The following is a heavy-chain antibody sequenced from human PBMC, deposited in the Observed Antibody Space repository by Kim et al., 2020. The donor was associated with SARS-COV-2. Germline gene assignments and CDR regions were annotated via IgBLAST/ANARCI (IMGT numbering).Heavy chain of an antibody. CDR3: ASWHGGLFDP. CDR2: IYYSGST. Sequence: SQTLSLTCTVSGGSISSYYWSWIRQPPGKGLEWIGYIYYSGSTNYNPSLKSRVTISVDTSKNQFSLKLSSVTAADTAVYYCASWHGGLFDPWGQGTLVTVSS. V-gene: IGHV4-59*08. CDR1: GGSISSYY. J-gene: IGHJ5*02.